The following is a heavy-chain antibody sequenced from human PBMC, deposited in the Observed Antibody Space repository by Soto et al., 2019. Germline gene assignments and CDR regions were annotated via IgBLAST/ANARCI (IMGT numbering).Heavy chain of an antibody. CDR3: ARVEAARYYYGMDV. J-gene: IGHJ6*02. D-gene: IGHD2-15*01. CDR2: MNPNSGNT. V-gene: IGHV1-8*01. CDR1: GYTFTSYD. Sequence: QVQLVQSGAEVKKPGASVKVSCKASGYTFTSYDINWVRQATGQGLEWMGWMNPNSGNTGYAQKFQGRVTMTRNTSISTAYMELSSLRSEDTGVYFCARVEAARYYYGMDVWCQGTTVTVSS.